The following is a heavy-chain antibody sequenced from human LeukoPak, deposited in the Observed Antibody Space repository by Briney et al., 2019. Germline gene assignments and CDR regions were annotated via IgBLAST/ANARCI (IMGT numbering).Heavy chain of an antibody. V-gene: IGHV3-66*01. Sequence: GGSLRLSCAASGFTVSSNYMSWVRQAPGKGLEWVSVIYSGGSTYYADSVKGRFTISRDNSKNTLYLQMNSLRAEDTAVYYCAREGSGWFSSAYYFDYWGQGTLVTVSS. CDR1: GFTVSSNY. CDR3: AREGSGWFSSAYYFDY. D-gene: IGHD6-19*01. CDR2: IYSGGST. J-gene: IGHJ4*02.